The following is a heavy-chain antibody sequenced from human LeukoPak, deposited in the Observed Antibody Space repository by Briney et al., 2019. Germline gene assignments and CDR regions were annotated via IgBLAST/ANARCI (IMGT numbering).Heavy chain of an antibody. J-gene: IGHJ3*02. Sequence: SETLSLTCTVSGGSISSSNFYWGWIRQPPGKGLEWIGSIYYSGSTYYNPSLKSRVTISVDTSKNQFSLKLSYVTAADTAVFYCARSGGNYRNDAFDIWGQGTVVTVSS. D-gene: IGHD1-26*01. CDR2: IYYSGST. CDR1: GGSISSSNFY. CDR3: ARSGGNYRNDAFDI. V-gene: IGHV4-39*01.